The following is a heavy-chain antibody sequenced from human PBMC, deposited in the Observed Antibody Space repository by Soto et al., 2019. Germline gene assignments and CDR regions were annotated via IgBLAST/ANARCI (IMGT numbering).Heavy chain of an antibody. CDR1: GFTFSSYG. CDR2: ISYDGSNK. Sequence: GGSLRLSCAASGFTFSSYGMHWVRQAPGKGLEWVAVISYDGSNKYYADSVKGRFTISRDNSKNTLYLQMNSLRAEDTAVYYCAKGPNWYGSSFYFFDYWGQGTLVTVSS. V-gene: IGHV3-30*18. J-gene: IGHJ4*02. D-gene: IGHD6-13*01. CDR3: AKGPNWYGSSFYFFDY.